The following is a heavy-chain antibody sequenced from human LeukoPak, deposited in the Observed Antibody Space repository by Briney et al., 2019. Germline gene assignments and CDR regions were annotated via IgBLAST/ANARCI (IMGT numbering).Heavy chain of an antibody. D-gene: IGHD5-18*01. V-gene: IGHV3-23*01. CDR3: ARVHTAHDAFDI. Sequence: GGSLSSSVPAPGSPFPTIPMSGVPQAPGGAWGGVSGISGNGRGTYYAESVKGRFTISRDNSKNTLYLQMNSLRAEDTAVYYCARVHTAHDAFDIWGQGTMVTVSS. CDR1: GSPFPTIP. J-gene: IGHJ3*02. CDR2: ISGNGRGT.